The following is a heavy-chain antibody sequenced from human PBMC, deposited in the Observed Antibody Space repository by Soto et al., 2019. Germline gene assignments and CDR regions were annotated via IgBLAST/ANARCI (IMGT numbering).Heavy chain of an antibody. J-gene: IGHJ5*02. CDR3: AREYSKKTTVTTFSIYGWFDP. CDR2: ISAYNGNT. D-gene: IGHD4-17*01. V-gene: IGHV1-18*01. Sequence: ASVKVSCKASGYTFTSYGISWVRQAPGQGLEWMGWISAYNGNTNYAQKLQGRVTMTTETSTSTAYMERRSLRSDDTAVYYCAREYSKKTTVTTFSIYGWFDPWGQGTLVTVSS. CDR1: GYTFTSYG.